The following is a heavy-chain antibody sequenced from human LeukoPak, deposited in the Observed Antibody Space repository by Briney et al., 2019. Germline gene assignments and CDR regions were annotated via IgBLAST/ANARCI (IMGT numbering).Heavy chain of an antibody. CDR1: GGSISSSSYY. CDR3: ARGQLGLNYYYYYYMDV. CDR2: IYYSGST. J-gene: IGHJ6*03. V-gene: IGHV4-39*07. Sequence: PSETLSLTCTVSGGSISSSSYYWGWIRQPPGKGLEWIGSIYYSGSTYYNPSLKSRVTISVDTSKNQFSLKLSSVTAADTAVYYCARGQLGLNYYYYYYMDVWGKGTTVTVSS. D-gene: IGHD2-2*01.